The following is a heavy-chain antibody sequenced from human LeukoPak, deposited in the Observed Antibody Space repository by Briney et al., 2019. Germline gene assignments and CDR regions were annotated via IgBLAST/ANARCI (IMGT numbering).Heavy chain of an antibody. Sequence: PGGSLRLSCVASGFTLSSYWMSWVRQAPGKGLEWVANIKQDGSEKYYVDSVKGRFTISRDNAKNTVYLQMNSLRAEDTAVYYCARSLGSSGYQDYWGQGTLVTVSS. J-gene: IGHJ4*02. V-gene: IGHV3-7*01. CDR2: IKQDGSEK. CDR3: ARSLGSSGYQDY. CDR1: GFTLSSYW. D-gene: IGHD3-22*01.